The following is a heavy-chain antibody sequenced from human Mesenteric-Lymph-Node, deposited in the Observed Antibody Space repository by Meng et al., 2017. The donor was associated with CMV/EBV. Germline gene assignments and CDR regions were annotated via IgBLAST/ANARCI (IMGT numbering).Heavy chain of an antibody. CDR3: ARARGGVTNYYGMDV. CDR2: MNANSGYV. J-gene: IGHJ6*02. V-gene: IGHV1-8*01. D-gene: IGHD3-16*01. Sequence: ASVKVSCKASGYTFSNYDVNWVRQTTGQGLQWLGWMNANSGYVAYAQKFQGRVTMTRNTSISTAYMELNSVTSEDTAIYYCARARGGVTNYYGMDVWGQGTTVTVSS. CDR1: GYTFSNYD.